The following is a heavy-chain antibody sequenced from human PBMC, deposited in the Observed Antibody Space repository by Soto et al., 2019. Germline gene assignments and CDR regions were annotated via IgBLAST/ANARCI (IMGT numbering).Heavy chain of an antibody. D-gene: IGHD6-13*01. CDR2: INHSGST. V-gene: IGHV4-34*01. Sequence: SETRSLTCAVYGGSFSGYYWSWIRQPPGKGLEWIGEINHSGSTNYNPSLKSRVTISVDTSKNQFSLKLSSVTAADTAVYYCARGATRLPYSSSWYEAYYYYYGMDVWGQGSTVTVSS. CDR1: GGSFSGYY. CDR3: ARGATRLPYSSSWYEAYYYYYGMDV. J-gene: IGHJ6*02.